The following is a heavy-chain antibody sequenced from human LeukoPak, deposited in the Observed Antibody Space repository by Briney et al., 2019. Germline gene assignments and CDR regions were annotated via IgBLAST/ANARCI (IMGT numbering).Heavy chain of an antibody. Sequence: GGSLRLSCTAPGFTFSRCGMHWVRQAPGKGLEWVAVITYDGITEYFEDSVKGRFTISRDTSKSTLYLQMNSRRAEDTALYYCVKEQGSGYYRTADYWGQGTLVTVSS. D-gene: IGHD3-10*01. V-gene: IGHV3-30*18. CDR2: ITYDGITE. CDR3: VKEQGSGYYRTADY. CDR1: GFTFSRCG. J-gene: IGHJ4*02.